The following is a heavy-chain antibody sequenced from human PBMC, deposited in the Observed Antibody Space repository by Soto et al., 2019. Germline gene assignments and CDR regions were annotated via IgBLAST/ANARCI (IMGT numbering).Heavy chain of an antibody. V-gene: IGHV1-69*04. CDR3: ARDCSSTSCYYVSAFDI. CDR2: IIPILGIA. J-gene: IGHJ3*02. D-gene: IGHD2-2*01. CDR1: GGTFSSYT. Sequence: SVKVSCKASGGTFSSYTISWVRQAPGQGLEWMGRIIPILGIANYAQKFQGRVTITADKSTSTAYMELSSLRSEDTAVYYCARDCSSTSCYYVSAFDIWGQGTMVTLSS.